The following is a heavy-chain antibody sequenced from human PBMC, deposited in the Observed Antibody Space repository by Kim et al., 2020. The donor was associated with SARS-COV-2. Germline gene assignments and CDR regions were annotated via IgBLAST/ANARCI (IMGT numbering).Heavy chain of an antibody. V-gene: IGHV3-11*05. CDR3: ARGDDHSASSDAFDV. CDR2: ITGGSSDT. D-gene: IGHD6-6*01. J-gene: IGHJ3*01. CDR1: GFMFSDSY. Sequence: GGSLRLSCTASGFMFSDSYMNWIRQAPGKGLEWVAYITGGSSDTDYVDSVKGRFTISRDNSKNSLYLEMNSLRVEDTAVYYCARGDDHSASSDAFDVWG.